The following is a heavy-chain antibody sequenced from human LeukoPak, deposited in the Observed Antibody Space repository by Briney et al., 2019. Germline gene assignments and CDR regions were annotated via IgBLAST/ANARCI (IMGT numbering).Heavy chain of an antibody. CDR3: AREGRGMTTATTAVRWFDP. CDR1: GGTFSSYA. CDR2: IIPIFGTA. Sequence: GASVKVSCKASGGTFSSYAISWVRQAPGQGLEWMGRIIPIFGTANYAQKFQGRVTITTDESTSTAYMELSSLRSEDTAVYYCAREGRGMTTATTAVRWFDPWGQGTLVTVSS. V-gene: IGHV1-69*05. D-gene: IGHD4-17*01. J-gene: IGHJ5*02.